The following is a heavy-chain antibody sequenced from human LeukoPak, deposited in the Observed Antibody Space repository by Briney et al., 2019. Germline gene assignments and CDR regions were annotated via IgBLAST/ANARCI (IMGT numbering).Heavy chain of an antibody. J-gene: IGHJ6*02. CDR2: ISSSSYI. CDR1: GFTFSSYS. D-gene: IGHD3-16*02. Sequence: GGSLRLSCAASGFTFSSYSMNWVRQAPGKGLEWVSSISSSSYIYYADSVKGRFTISRDNAKNSLYLQMNSLRAEDTAVYYCARDRTYYDYVWGSYPLYGMDVWGQGTTVTVSS. V-gene: IGHV3-21*01. CDR3: ARDRTYYDYVWGSYPLYGMDV.